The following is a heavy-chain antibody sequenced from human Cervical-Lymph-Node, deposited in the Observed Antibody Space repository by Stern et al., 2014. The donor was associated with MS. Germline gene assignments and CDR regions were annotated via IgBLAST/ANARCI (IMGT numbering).Heavy chain of an antibody. CDR1: GYTLSGFP. Sequence: QVQLVQSGAEVKKPGASVKVSCKASGYTLSGFPIHWVRQVPGQGLEWMGWINVGNDNTKYSQKFQGRVTISRDTSARTSYMELNSLRSEDTAVYYCAKFPNGGLFNYWGQGSLVTVSS. D-gene: IGHD3-16*01. V-gene: IGHV1-3*01. J-gene: IGHJ4*02. CDR2: INVGNDNT. CDR3: AKFPNGGLFNY.